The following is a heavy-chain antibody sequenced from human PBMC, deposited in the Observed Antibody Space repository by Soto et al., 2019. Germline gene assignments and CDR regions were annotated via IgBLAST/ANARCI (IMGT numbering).Heavy chain of an antibody. V-gene: IGHV2-5*02. J-gene: IGHJ2*01. D-gene: IGHD5-12*01. CDR2: IYWDDDK. CDR3: AHRRGLLATGQGWYFDI. Sequence: QITLKESGPTLVKPTQTLTLTCTFSGFSLSTSGVGVAWIRQPPGKALEWLALIYWDDDKRYSPSLKSRITITKXXSXNXXVLKMTNMDPVVTATYYCAHRRGLLATGQGWYFDIWGRGTLVTVSS. CDR1: GFSLSTSGVG.